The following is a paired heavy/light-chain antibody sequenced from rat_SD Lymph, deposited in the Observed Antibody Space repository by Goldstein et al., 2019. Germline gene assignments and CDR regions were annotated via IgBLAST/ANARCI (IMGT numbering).Light chain of an antibody. CDR3: QQSWNDPRT. V-gene: IGKV3S11*01. CDR2: KAS. Sequence: DTVLTQSPALAVSPGERVSISCRASEGVNSYMHWYQQKPGQQPKLLIYKASNLASGVPARFSGSGSGTDFTLTIDPVEADDTATYFCQQSWNDPRTFGGGTKLELK. J-gene: IGKJ1*01. CDR1: EGVNSY.
Heavy chain of an antibody. D-gene: IGHD1-11*01. V-gene: IGHV5-20*01. CDR1: GFTFSDYY. Sequence: EVQLVESGGGLVQPGRSLKLSCAASGFTFSDYYMAWVRQAPTKGLEWVASISYDGGSTYYRDSVKGRFTISRDNAKSSLYLQMDSLRSEDTATYYCTTDLGTEGSYYWYFDFWGPGTMVTVSS. CDR3: TTDLGTEGSYYWYFDF. J-gene: IGHJ1*01. CDR2: ISYDGGST.